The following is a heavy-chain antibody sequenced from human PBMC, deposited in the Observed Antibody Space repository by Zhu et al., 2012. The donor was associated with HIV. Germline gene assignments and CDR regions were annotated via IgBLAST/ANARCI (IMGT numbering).Heavy chain of an antibody. CDR2: VDASGST. CDR3: ARERLDSSGYYLYFDY. CDR1: GGSISNYF. Sequence: QVQLQESGPGLVKPSETLSLTCTVSGGSISNYFWSWIRQPPGKGLEGIGYVDASGSTNYNSSLKSRVTISVDTSKDQFSLKLSSVTAADTAVYYCARERLDSSGYYLYFDYWGQGTLVTVSS. D-gene: IGHD3-22*01. V-gene: IGHV4-4*08. J-gene: IGHJ4*02.